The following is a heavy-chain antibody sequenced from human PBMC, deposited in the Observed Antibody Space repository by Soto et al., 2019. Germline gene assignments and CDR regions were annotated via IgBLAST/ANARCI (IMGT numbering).Heavy chain of an antibody. CDR1: GFTFSSYA. D-gene: IGHD6-19*01. Sequence: GGSLRLSCAASGFTFSSYAMSWVRQAPGKGLEWVSAISGSGGSTYYADSVKGRFTISRDNSKNTLYLQMNSLRAEDTAVYYCAKATRIAVAGRGGERNRPNGGSYYYYYMDVWGKGTTVTVSS. CDR3: AKATRIAVAGRGGERNRPNGGSYYYYYMDV. CDR2: ISGSGGST. J-gene: IGHJ6*03. V-gene: IGHV3-23*01.